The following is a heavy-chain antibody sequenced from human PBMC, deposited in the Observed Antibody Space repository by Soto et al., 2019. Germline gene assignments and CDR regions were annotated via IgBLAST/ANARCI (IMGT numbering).Heavy chain of an antibody. CDR2: IYYSGST. Sequence: LSLTCTVSGGSISSGDYYWSWIRQPPGKGLEWIGYIYYSGSTYYNPSLKSRVTISVDTSKNQFSLKLSSVTAADTAVYYCARDRYYDSSGYYTPYYFDYWGQGTLVTVSS. CDR3: ARDRYYDSSGYYTPYYFDY. CDR1: GGSISSGDYY. V-gene: IGHV4-30-4*01. J-gene: IGHJ4*02. D-gene: IGHD3-22*01.